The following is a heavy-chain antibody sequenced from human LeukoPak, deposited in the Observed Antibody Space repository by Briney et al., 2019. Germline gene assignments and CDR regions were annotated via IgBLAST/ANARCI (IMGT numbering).Heavy chain of an antibody. V-gene: IGHV3-43*01. D-gene: IGHD6-13*01. Sequence: GGSLRLSCAASGFTFDDYTMHWVRQAPGKGLEWVSLISWDGGSTYYADSVKGRFTISRDNSKNSLYLQMNSPRTEDTALYYCAKPLYSSSWYYFDYWGQGTLVTVSS. CDR2: ISWDGGST. CDR1: GFTFDDYT. CDR3: AKPLYSSSWYYFDY. J-gene: IGHJ4*02.